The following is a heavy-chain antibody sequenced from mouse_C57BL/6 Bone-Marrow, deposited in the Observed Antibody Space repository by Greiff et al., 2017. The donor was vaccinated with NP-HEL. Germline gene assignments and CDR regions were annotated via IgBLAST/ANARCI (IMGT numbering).Heavy chain of an antibody. J-gene: IGHJ2*01. D-gene: IGHD1-1*01. V-gene: IGHV1-55*01. CDR3: ARSRITTVVFDY. CDR1: GYTFTSYW. CDR2: IYPGSGST. Sequence: QVQLQQPGAELVKPGASVKMSCKASGYTFTSYWITWVKQRPGQGLEWIGDIYPGSGSTNYNEKFTCKATLTVDTSSSTAYMQLSSLTSEDSAVYYCARSRITTVVFDYWDQGTTLTVSS.